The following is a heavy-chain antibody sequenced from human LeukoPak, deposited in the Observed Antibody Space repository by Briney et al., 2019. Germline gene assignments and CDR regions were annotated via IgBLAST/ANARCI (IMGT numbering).Heavy chain of an antibody. J-gene: IGHJ5*02. V-gene: IGHV4-39*07. D-gene: IGHD2-2*01. Sequence: SETLSLTCTVSGGSISGSSYYWGWIRQPPGKGLEWIGSIYYSGSTYYNPSLKSRVTISVDTSKNQFSLKLSSVTAADTAVYYCARASCSSTSCYNWFDPWGQGTLVTVSS. CDR3: ARASCSSTSCYNWFDP. CDR1: GGSISGSSYY. CDR2: IYYSGST.